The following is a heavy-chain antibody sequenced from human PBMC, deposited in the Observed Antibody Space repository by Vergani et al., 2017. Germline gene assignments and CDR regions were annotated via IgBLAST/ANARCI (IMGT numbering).Heavy chain of an antibody. CDR1: GGSISSGSYY. CDR3: ARGGRDGYNRRSFDY. Sequence: QVQLQESGPGLVKPSQTLSLTCTVSGGSISSGSYYWSWIRQPAGKGLEWIGRIYTSGSTNYNPSLKSRVTISVDTSKNQFSLKLSSVTAADTAVYYCARGGRDGYNRRSFDYWGQGTLVTVSS. CDR2: IYTSGST. D-gene: IGHD5-24*01. V-gene: IGHV4-61*02. J-gene: IGHJ4*02.